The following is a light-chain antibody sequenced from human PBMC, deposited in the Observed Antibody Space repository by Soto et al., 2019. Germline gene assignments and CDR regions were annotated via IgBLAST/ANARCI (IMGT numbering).Light chain of an antibody. V-gene: IGKV2-28*01. CDR2: LGS. CDR3: MQGLQDLT. CDR1: QILVYRSGYNY. J-gene: IGKJ5*01. Sequence: VVTTQTPLSLPVTPVHPASISCRSGQILVYRSGYNYLDWYLQRPGQSPQRLIYLGSNRAPGVPDRFSGSGSGTDFTLKISRVEAEDVGVDYCMQGLQDLTFGEGTRLGIK.